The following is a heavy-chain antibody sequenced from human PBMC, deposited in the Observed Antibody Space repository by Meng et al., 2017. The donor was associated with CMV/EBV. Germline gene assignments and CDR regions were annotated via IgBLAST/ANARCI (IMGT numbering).Heavy chain of an antibody. CDR2: ISSSSSYI. CDR1: GFTFSSYA. D-gene: IGHD2-2*01. CDR3: AIGVTGRYCSSTSCYEDY. Sequence: GESLKISCAASGFTFSSYAMSWVRQAPGKGLEWVSSISSSSSYIYYADSVKGRFAISRDNAKNSLYLQMNSLRAEDTAVYYCAIGVTGRYCSSTSCYEDYWGQGTLVTVSS. V-gene: IGHV3-21*01. J-gene: IGHJ4*02.